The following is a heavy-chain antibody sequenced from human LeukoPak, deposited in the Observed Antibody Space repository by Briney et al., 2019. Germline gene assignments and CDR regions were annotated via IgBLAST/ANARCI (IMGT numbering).Heavy chain of an antibody. CDR3: ARGSLHHSSYGMDV. J-gene: IGHJ6*02. CDR2: ISSSGSTI. CDR1: GFTFSDYY. D-gene: IGHD1-14*01. Sequence: GGSLRLSCAASGFTFSDYYMSWIRQAPGKGLVWVSYISSSGSTIYYADSVKGRFTISRDNAKNSLYLQMNSLRAEDTAVYYCARGSLHHSSYGMDVWGQGTTVTVSS. V-gene: IGHV3-11*01.